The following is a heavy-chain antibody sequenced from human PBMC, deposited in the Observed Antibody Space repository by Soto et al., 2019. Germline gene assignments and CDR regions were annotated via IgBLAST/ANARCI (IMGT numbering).Heavy chain of an antibody. CDR3: TRDASRDSSARGWFDP. CDR2: ISSNSAYI. Sequence: GGSLRLSCAASGFTFRGFTMNWVRQAPGKGLEWVSTISSNSAYIYYTDALRGRFTISRDNAKNSLHLQMNSLRAEDTAVYYCTRDASRDSSARGWFDPWGPGTLVTVSS. D-gene: IGHD6-13*01. V-gene: IGHV3-21*01. CDR1: GFTFRGFT. J-gene: IGHJ5*02.